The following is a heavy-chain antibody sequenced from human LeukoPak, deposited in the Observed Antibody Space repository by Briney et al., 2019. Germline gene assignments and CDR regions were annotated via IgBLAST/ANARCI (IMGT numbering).Heavy chain of an antibody. CDR3: AKEGDYGDYFFDY. V-gene: IGHV3-30*18. CDR1: GFTFSSYG. D-gene: IGHD4-17*01. J-gene: IGHJ4*02. Sequence: GGSLRLSCAASGFTFSSYGMHWVRQAPGKGLEWVAVISYDGSNKYYADSVKGRFTISRDNYKNTLYLQMNSLRAEDTAVYYCAKEGDYGDYFFDYWGQGTLVTVPS. CDR2: ISYDGSNK.